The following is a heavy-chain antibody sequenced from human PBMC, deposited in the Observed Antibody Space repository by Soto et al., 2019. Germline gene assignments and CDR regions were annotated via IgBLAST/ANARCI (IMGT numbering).Heavy chain of an antibody. J-gene: IGHJ6*02. Sequence: TLSLTCAVSGGSISSGGYSWSWIRQPPGKGLEWIGYIYHSGSTYYNPSLKSRVTISVDRSKNQFSLKLSSVTAADTAVYYCASSTMVRGVKYYYGMDVWGQGTTVTVSS. D-gene: IGHD3-10*01. CDR3: ASSTMVRGVKYYYGMDV. CDR1: GGSISSGGYS. V-gene: IGHV4-30-2*01. CDR2: IYHSGST.